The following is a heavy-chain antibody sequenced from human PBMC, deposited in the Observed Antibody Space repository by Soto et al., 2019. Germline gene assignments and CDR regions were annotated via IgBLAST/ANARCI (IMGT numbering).Heavy chain of an antibody. J-gene: IGHJ6*02. D-gene: IGHD4-17*01. V-gene: IGHV4-31*03. CDR3: ARDVTTTVTTSGGMDV. Sequence: SETLSLTCTVSGGSISSGGYYWSWIRQHPGKGLEWIGYIYYSGSTYYNPSLKSRVTISVDTSKNQFSLKLSSVTAADTAVYYCARDVTTTVTTSGGMDVWGQGTTVTVSS. CDR1: GGSISSGGYY. CDR2: IYYSGST.